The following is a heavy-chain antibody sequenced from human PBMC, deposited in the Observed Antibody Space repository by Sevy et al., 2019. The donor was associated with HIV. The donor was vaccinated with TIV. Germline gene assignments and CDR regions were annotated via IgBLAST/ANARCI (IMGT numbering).Heavy chain of an antibody. CDR3: ARDQYYDSSGSPYFDY. V-gene: IGHV3-30-3*01. CDR2: ISYDGSNK. J-gene: IGHJ4*02. CDR1: GFTFSSYA. Sequence: GGSLRLSCAASGFTFSSYAMHSVRQAPGKGLEWVAVISYDGSNKYYADSVKGRFTISRDNSKNTLYLQMNSLRAEDTAVYYCARDQYYDSSGSPYFDYWGQGTLVTVSS. D-gene: IGHD3-22*01.